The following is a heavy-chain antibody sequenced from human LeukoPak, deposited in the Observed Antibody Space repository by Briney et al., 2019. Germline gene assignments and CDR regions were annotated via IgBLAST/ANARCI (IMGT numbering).Heavy chain of an antibody. D-gene: IGHD2-15*01. CDR1: GFTVSSNY. CDR2: IYSGGRT. Sequence: GGSLRLSCAASGFTVSSNYMSWVRQAPGKGLEWVSVIYSGGRTNYADSVKGRFTISRDNAKNSLYLQMNSLRAEDTALYYCAKGDGINHYHWFDPWGQGTLVTVSS. J-gene: IGHJ5*02. V-gene: IGHV3-53*01. CDR3: AKGDGINHYHWFDP.